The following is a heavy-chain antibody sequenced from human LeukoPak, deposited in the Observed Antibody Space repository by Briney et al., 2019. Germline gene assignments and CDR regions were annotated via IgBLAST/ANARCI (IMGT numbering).Heavy chain of an antibody. V-gene: IGHV3-23*01. CDR3: AKATTVTQEV. CDR1: GFTFSNYA. D-gene: IGHD4-17*01. J-gene: IGHJ4*02. CDR2: ISGSGGST. Sequence: GGSLRLSCAASGFTFSNYAMSWVRQAPGKGLDWVSTISGSGGSTYYADSVTGRFTISRDNSKNTLYLQMNSLRAEDTAVYYCAKATTVTQEVGGQGTLVTVSS.